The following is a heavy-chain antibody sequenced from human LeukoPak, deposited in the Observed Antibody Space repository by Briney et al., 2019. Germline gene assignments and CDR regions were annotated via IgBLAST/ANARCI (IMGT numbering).Heavy chain of an antibody. J-gene: IGHJ4*02. V-gene: IGHV4-34*01. CDR3: ARGLRGCSYGRHFDY. CDR2: INHSGST. Sequence: TSETLSLTCAVYGVSFSGYYWSWLRQPPGKGLEWIGEINHSGSTNYNPSLKSRVTISVDTSKNQFSLKLSSVTAADTAVYYCARGLRGCSYGRHFDYWGQGTLVTVSS. CDR1: GVSFSGYY. D-gene: IGHD5-18*01.